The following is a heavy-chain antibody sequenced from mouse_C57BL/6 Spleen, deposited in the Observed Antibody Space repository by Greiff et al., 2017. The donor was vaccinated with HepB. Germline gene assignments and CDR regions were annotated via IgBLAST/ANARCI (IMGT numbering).Heavy chain of an antibody. CDR1: GYTFTSYW. J-gene: IGHJ3*01. CDR2: IHPNSGST. V-gene: IGHV1-64*01. CDR3: AREGYGSSPAWFAY. Sequence: VQLQQPGAELVKPGASVKLSCKASGYTFTSYWMHWVKQRPGQGLEWIGMIHPNSGSTNYNEKFKSKATLTVDKSSSTAYMQLSSLTSEDSAVYYCAREGYGSSPAWFAYWGQGTLVTVSA. D-gene: IGHD1-1*01.